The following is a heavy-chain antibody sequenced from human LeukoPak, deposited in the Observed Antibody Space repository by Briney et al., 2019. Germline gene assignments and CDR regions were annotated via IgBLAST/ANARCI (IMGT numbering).Heavy chain of an antibody. Sequence: SETLSLTCAVYGGSFSGYYWSWIRQPPGKGLEWIGEINHSESTNYNPSLKSRVTISVDTSKNQFSLKLSSVTAADTAVYYCARRRLRSSPDFDYWGQGTLVTVSS. J-gene: IGHJ4*02. CDR3: ARRRLRSSPDFDY. CDR1: GGSFSGYY. V-gene: IGHV4-34*01. CDR2: INHSEST. D-gene: IGHD5-12*01.